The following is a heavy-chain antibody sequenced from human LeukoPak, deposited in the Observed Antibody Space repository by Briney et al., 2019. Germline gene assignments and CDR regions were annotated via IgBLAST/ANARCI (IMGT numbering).Heavy chain of an antibody. CDR3: ARLPYGNNWPESFQH. J-gene: IGHJ1*01. D-gene: IGHD1-1*01. V-gene: IGHV3-30-3*01. CDR2: LSYDGSIK. CDR1: GFTFSGYA. Sequence: GGSLRLSCAASGFTFSGYAMHWVRQAPGKGLVWVAVLSYDGSIKYYADSVQGRFTISRDNSKNTLYLQMNSLRAEDTAVYYCARLPYGNNWPESFQHWGQGTLVTVSS.